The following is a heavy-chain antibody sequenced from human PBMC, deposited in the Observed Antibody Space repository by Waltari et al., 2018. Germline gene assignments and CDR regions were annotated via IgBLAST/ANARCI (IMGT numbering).Heavy chain of an antibody. CDR1: TFYISTGYY. CDR3: ARDVEGDGVLYGSPRRFDY. V-gene: IGHV4-38-2*02. Sequence: QVQLQESGPGLVKPSETLSLTCAVSTFYISTGYYWGWIRQPPGKGLEWIGSMYYRGTTYYNPSLKGRVTISVDTSKNNLFLNLNSVTAADTAVYYCARDVEGDGVLYGSPRRFDYWGQGILVTVSS. CDR2: MYYRGTT. J-gene: IGHJ4*02. D-gene: IGHD3-10*01.